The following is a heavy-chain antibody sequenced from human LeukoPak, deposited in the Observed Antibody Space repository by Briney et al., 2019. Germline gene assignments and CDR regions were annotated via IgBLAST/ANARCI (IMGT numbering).Heavy chain of an antibody. V-gene: IGHV3-33*06. Sequence: GGSLRLSCVASGFTFSSYGMHWVRQAPGKGLEWVSLIWNAGNNKYYTDSVKGRFTISRDNSKNTLYLQMNSLEAEDTAVYYCAKDQIYSSGGVIEIWGQGTMVTVSS. CDR2: IWNAGNNK. CDR3: AKDQIYSSGGVIEI. CDR1: GFTFSSYG. D-gene: IGHD2-15*01. J-gene: IGHJ3*02.